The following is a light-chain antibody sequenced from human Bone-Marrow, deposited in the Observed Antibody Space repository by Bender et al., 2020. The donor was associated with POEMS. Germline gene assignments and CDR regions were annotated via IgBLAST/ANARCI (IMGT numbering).Light chain of an antibody. CDR1: SSDVGGYNY. J-gene: IGLJ2*01. CDR3: ASYGGNYNLL. Sequence: QSALTQPASVSGSPGLPITISCIGTSSDVGGYNYVSWYQYYPGKAPRLMIFEVSKRPSGVPDRFSGSRSGNTASLAVSGLQSDDEADYYCASYGGNYNLLFGGGTKLTVL. V-gene: IGLV2-8*01. CDR2: EVS.